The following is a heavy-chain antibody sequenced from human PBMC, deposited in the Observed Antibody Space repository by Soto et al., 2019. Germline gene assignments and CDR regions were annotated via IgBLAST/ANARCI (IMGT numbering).Heavy chain of an antibody. Sequence: EVLLVQSGAEVQKPGESLRISCKGSGYTFSNHWIGWVRQLPGKGLEWMGIIYPGDSETRYSPSLGGHISISVDKSIKTAYLQWRSLKASDTAMYYCARHGRSRSSDYVTKWYFDLWGRGTLVTVSS. V-gene: IGHV5-51*01. CDR3: ARHGRSRSSDYVTKWYFDL. CDR1: GYTFSNHW. CDR2: IYPGDSET. J-gene: IGHJ2*01. D-gene: IGHD5-12*01.